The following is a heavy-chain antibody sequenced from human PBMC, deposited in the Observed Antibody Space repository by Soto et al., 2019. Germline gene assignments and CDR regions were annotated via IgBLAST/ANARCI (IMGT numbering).Heavy chain of an antibody. D-gene: IGHD2-15*01. CDR3: AKATLGYCSGGTCYVLDS. J-gene: IGHJ4*02. CDR1: GFIFTNYA. CDR2: ISGSGST. Sequence: GWSLRLSCAVSGFIFTNYAMSLVRQAPGKGLEWVSTISGSGSTYYADSVRGRFTISRDISKNTLYLQMNSLRADDTAVYYCAKATLGYCSGGTCYVLDSWGEGTLVTVSS. V-gene: IGHV3-23*01.